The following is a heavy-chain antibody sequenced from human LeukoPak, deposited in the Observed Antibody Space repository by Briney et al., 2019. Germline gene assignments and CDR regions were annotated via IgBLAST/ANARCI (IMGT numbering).Heavy chain of an antibody. J-gene: IGHJ6*03. V-gene: IGHV4-59*01. CDR2: VDHAGST. D-gene: IGHD4-11*01. CDR3: ARGRVSSSTWYSTYYYYFYMDV. CDR1: DDSITMYY. Sequence: SETLSLTCTVSDDSITMYYWTWIRQPPGKGLEWIGYVDHAGSTKFNPSLNGRVSISRDTSKNLFSLRLRSVTAADTAVYFCARGRVSSSTWYSTYYYYFYMDVWGKGTTVTVSS.